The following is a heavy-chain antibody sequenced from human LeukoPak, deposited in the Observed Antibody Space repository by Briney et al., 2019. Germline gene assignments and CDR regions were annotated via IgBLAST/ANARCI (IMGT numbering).Heavy chain of an antibody. Sequence: PGGSPRLSCAASGFTFSSYGMHWVRQAPGKGLEWVAVISYDGSNKYYADSVKGRFTISRDNSKNTLYLQMNSLRAEDTAVYYCARDGTGSNSGWYIHWGQGTLVTVSS. J-gene: IGHJ4*02. CDR2: ISYDGSNK. CDR3: ARDGTGSNSGWYIH. D-gene: IGHD6-19*01. CDR1: GFTFSSYG. V-gene: IGHV3-30*03.